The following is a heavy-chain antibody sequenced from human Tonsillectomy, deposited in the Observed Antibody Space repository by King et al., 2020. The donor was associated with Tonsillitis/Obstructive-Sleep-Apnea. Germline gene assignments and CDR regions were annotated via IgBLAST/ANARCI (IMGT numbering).Heavy chain of an antibody. CDR1: GFTFSGYW. Sequence: VQLVESGGGLVQPGGSLRLSCAGSGFTFSGYWMHWVRQAPGKGLVWVSRINYDGSSTSYAGSVKGRFTISRDNAKNTLYLQMNSLRAEDTAVYYCALSNWFDPWGQGTLGTVSS. CDR3: ALSNWFDP. CDR2: INYDGSST. J-gene: IGHJ5*02. D-gene: IGHD2/OR15-2a*01. V-gene: IGHV3-74*01.